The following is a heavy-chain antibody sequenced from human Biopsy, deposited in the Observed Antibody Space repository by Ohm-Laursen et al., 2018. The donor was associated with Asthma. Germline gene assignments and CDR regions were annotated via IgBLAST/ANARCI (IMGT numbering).Heavy chain of an antibody. D-gene: IGHD3-22*01. V-gene: IGHV4-31*02. CDR1: YGSITSGGYY. CDR2: IYYSGST. J-gene: IGHJ4*02. CDR3: ARAQDYYDSRGYYRSFDY. Sequence: SQTLSLTWTVSYGSITSGGYYWTWIRQHPGKVLEWIGFIYYSGSTYYNPSLKSRVSISIDTSKNQFSLKLSSVTAADTAVYYCARAQDYYDSRGYYRSFDYWGQGTLVTVSS.